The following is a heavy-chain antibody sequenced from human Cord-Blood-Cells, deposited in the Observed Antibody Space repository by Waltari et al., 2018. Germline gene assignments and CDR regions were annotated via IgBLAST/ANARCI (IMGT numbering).Heavy chain of an antibody. CDR2: INHSGST. V-gene: IGHV4-34*01. CDR3: VRGRRIAAAGRLDP. D-gene: IGHD6-13*01. CDR1: GGSFSGYY. Sequence: QVQLQQWGAGLLKPSETLSLTCAVYGGSFSGYYWSWIRQPPGKGLEWIGEINHSGSTNYNPSLKSRVTISVDTSKNQFSLKLSSVTAADTAVYYCVRGRRIAAAGRLDPWGQGTLVTVSS. J-gene: IGHJ5*02.